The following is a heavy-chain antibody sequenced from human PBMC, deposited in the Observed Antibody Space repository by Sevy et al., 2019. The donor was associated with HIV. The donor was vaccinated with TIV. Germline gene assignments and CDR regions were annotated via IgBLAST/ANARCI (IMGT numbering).Heavy chain of an antibody. Sequence: GGSLRLSCAASGFTFSTYWMHWVRQVPGKGLVRVSRINSDGSNTNYADSVKGRFTTSRDNAKNTVYLQMNSLRADDTALYFCGREMISMVPGVPDAFDIWGQGTTVTVSS. CDR2: INSDGSNT. CDR1: GFTFSTYW. D-gene: IGHD3-10*01. J-gene: IGHJ3*02. CDR3: GREMISMVPGVPDAFDI. V-gene: IGHV3-74*01.